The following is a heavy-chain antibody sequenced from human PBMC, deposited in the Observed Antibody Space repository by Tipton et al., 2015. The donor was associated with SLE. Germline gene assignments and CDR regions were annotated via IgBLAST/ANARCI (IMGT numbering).Heavy chain of an antibody. V-gene: IGHV4-59*01. Sequence: TLSLTCTVSGGSIGSYYWSWIRQPPGKELEWIGYIYSTGTTNYSPSLKSRVTISVDTSKNQVSLKLSSVTAADTAVYYCARVRIISAGTHFDYGGQGTLVTVSS. CDR3: ARVRIISAGTHFDY. CDR1: GGSIGSYY. CDR2: IYSTGTT. D-gene: IGHD6-13*01. J-gene: IGHJ4*02.